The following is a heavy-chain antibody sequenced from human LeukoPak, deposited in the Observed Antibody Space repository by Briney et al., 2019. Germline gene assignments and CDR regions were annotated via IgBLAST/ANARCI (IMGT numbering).Heavy chain of an antibody. V-gene: IGHV3-21*01. CDR1: GFTFTTYT. CDR3: ARDGRYSDYDFDY. Sequence: PGGSLRLSCVASGFTFTTYTMNWVRQAPGKGLEWVSSISGTSRYIYYVDSVKGRFTISRDNAQNSLYLQMNSLTAEDTAVYYCARDGRYSDYDFDYWGLGTLVTVSS. D-gene: IGHD6-25*01. J-gene: IGHJ4*02. CDR2: ISGTSRYI.